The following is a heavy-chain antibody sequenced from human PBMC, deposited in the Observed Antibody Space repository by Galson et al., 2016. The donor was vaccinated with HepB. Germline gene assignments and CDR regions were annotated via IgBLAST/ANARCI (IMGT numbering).Heavy chain of an antibody. CDR3: ARDRYYDFWSGYSKWFDS. Sequence: SLRLSCAVSGFTFSDYSMSWIRQAPGKGLEWLSSISRGGRTIYYADSVRGQFIISRDNANNLLYPQMNGLSADDTAVYYCARDRYYDFWSGYSKWFDSWGQGTLVTVSS. J-gene: IGHJ5*01. CDR1: GFTFSDYS. V-gene: IGHV3-11*01. D-gene: IGHD3-3*01. CDR2: ISRGGRTI.